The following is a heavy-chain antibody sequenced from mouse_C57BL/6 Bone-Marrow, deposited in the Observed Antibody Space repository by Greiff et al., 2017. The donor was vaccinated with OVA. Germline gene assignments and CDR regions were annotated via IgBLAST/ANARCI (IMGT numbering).Heavy chain of an antibody. J-gene: IGHJ4*01. CDR2: INPNNGGT. CDR1: GYTFTDYY. Sequence: EVQLQQSGPDLVQPGASVKLPCVASGYTFTDYYMDWVKQSHGKSLEWIGDINPNNGGTIYNQKVKGKATLTVDKSSSTAYMELRSLTSEDTAVYYCARISSGHFSYAMDYWGQGTSVTVSS. D-gene: IGHD3-2*02. CDR3: ARISSGHFSYAMDY. V-gene: IGHV1-18*01.